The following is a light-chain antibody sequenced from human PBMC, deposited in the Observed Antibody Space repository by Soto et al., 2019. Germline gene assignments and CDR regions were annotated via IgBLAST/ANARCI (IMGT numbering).Light chain of an antibody. Sequence: EIVLKQSPGSLSLSPGERATLSCRASQSVDSSFFAWYQQKPGQAPRLLIYGASNRATGIPDRFSGSGSGTDFTLTISRLEPEDLAVYYYQQYVSSVTFGQGTKVEIK. CDR3: QQYVSSVT. CDR2: GAS. V-gene: IGKV3-20*01. J-gene: IGKJ1*01. CDR1: QSVDSSF.